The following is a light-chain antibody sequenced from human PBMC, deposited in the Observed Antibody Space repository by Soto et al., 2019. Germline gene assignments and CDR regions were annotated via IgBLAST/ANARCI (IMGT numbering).Light chain of an antibody. CDR1: QSVRSN. V-gene: IGKV3-15*01. CDR2: AAS. J-gene: IGKJ1*01. CDR3: RQYNNWQT. Sequence: RWMHPSPGTLSVSPGESAPLYCRASQSVRSNLAWYHQRPGQAPRLLIYAASARATGIPASFSGSGSGTEFTLSISGLEDEDFGFYYRRQYNNWQTFGQGTKVDIK.